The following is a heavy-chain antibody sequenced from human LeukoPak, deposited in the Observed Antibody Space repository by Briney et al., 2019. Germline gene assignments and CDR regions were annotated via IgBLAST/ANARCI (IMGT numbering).Heavy chain of an antibody. CDR3: ARLFTVVTPSGLDF. Sequence: GEPLKISCKGSGYSFSSYWIAWVRQMPGKGLEWMGFIYPRDSDTRYSPSFQGQVTFSADKSISTAYLQWSSLKASDTAIYYCARLFTVVTPSGLDFWGQGTLVTVSS. D-gene: IGHD4-23*01. J-gene: IGHJ4*02. V-gene: IGHV5-51*01. CDR2: IYPRDSDT. CDR1: GYSFSSYW.